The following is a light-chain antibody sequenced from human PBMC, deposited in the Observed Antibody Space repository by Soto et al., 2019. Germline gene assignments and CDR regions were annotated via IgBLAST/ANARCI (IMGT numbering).Light chain of an antibody. Sequence: EIVLTQSPATLSLSPGERATLSCRASQSVSSYLAWYQQKPGQAPRLLIYDASNRATGIPARLSGSGSGTDFTLTISSLEPEDFAVYYCQKRSNGLTFGGGTKVDIK. CDR3: QKRSNGLT. CDR1: QSVSSY. J-gene: IGKJ4*01. CDR2: DAS. V-gene: IGKV3-11*01.